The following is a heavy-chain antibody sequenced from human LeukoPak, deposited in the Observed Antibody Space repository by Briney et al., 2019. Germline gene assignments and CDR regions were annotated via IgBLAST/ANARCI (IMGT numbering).Heavy chain of an antibody. CDR3: ARDFTFYGSGPHFDY. J-gene: IGHJ4*02. D-gene: IGHD3-10*01. CDR2: INSDGSTT. Sequence: GGSLRLSCAASGFTLSSNWMRWVRQVPGKGLLWVSRINSDGSTTTYADSVKGRFTISRDNAKNTLYLQMNSLRAEDTAVYYCARDFTFYGSGPHFDYWGLGTLVTVSS. V-gene: IGHV3-74*03. CDR1: GFTLSSNW.